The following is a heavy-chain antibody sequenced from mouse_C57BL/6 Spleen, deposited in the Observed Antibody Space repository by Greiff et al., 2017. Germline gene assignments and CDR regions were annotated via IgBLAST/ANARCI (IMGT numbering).Heavy chain of an antibody. CDR3: ASFYYGCGYFDV. Sequence: QVQLQQSGAELMKPGASVKLSCKATGYTFTGYWIEWVKQRPGHGLEWIGEILPGSGSTNYNEKFKGKATFTADTSSNTAYMQLSILTTEDSAIYCCASFYYGCGYFDVWGTGTTVTVSS. CDR2: ILPGSGST. CDR1: GYTFTGYW. D-gene: IGHD2-2*01. V-gene: IGHV1-9*01. J-gene: IGHJ1*03.